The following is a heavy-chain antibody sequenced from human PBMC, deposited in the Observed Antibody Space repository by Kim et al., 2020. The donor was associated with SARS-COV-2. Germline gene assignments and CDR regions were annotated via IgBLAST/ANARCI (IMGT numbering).Heavy chain of an antibody. D-gene: IGHD1-1*01. V-gene: IGHV4-4*02. J-gene: IGHJ4*02. CDR1: GGSISSSNW. CDR2: IYHSGST. CDR3: ARVERRFGPFLDY. Sequence: SETLSLTCAVSGGSISSSNWWSWVRQPPGKGLEWIGEIYHSGSTNYNPSLKSRVTISVDKSKNQFSLKLSSVTAADTAVYYCARVERRFGPFLDYWGQGTLVTVSS.